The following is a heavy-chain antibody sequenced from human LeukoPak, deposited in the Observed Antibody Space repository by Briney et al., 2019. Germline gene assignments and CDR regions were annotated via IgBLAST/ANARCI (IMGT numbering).Heavy chain of an antibody. D-gene: IGHD6-19*01. CDR3: AKSHIAVAAPGPYYFDY. V-gene: IGHV3-23*01. CDR2: ISGSGGST. Sequence: GGSLRLSCAASGFTFSSYAMSWVRQAPGKGLEWVSAISGSGGSTYYADSVKGRFTISRDNSKNTLYLQMNSLRAEDTAVYYCAKSHIAVAAPGPYYFDYWGQGTLVTVSS. CDR1: GFTFSSYA. J-gene: IGHJ4*02.